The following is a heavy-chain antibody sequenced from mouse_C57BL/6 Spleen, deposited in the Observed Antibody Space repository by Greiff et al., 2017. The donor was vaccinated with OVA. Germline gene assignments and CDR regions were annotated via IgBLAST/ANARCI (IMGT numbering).Heavy chain of an antibody. CDR3: ARSGDYYGSSLY. J-gene: IGHJ2*01. CDR1: GYAFTNYL. Sequence: QVQLKQSGAELVRPGTSVKVSCKASGYAFTNYLIEWVKQRPGQGLEWIGVINPGSGGTNYNEKFKGKATLTADKSSSTAYMQLSSLTSEDSAVYFCARSGDYYGSSLYWGQGTTLTVSS. CDR2: INPGSGGT. V-gene: IGHV1-54*01. D-gene: IGHD1-1*01.